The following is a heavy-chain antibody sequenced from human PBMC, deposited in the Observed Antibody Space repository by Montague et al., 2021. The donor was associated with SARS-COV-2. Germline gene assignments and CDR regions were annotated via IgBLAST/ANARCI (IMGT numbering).Heavy chain of an antibody. D-gene: IGHD6-19*01. CDR3: ARGVLGESRYARGWFLTQHYNSLDV. CDR2: INHSGDT. J-gene: IGHJ6*02. CDR1: GGSFSGYC. Sequence: SQTLSLTCAVYGGSFSGYCWSWIRQSPGKGLEWIGEINHSGDTNYNPPLKSRVTISVDTSKNQFSLKLRSVTAADMAVYYCARGVLGESRYARGWFLTQHYNSLDVWGQGTTVTVSS. V-gene: IGHV4-34*01.